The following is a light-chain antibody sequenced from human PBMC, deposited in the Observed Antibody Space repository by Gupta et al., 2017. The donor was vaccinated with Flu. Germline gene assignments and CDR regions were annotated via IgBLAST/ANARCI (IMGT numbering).Light chain of an antibody. Sequence: DIQMTQSPSSLSASVGDTVTITCRTSETIRIFLNWYQQKPGKAPNLLISAASTLQSGVPSRFSGSGSGTDFTLTISGPQPEDFATYYCQQTYISPWTFGQGTDV. V-gene: IGKV1-39*01. CDR1: ETIRIF. CDR2: AAS. J-gene: IGKJ1*01. CDR3: QQTYISPWT.